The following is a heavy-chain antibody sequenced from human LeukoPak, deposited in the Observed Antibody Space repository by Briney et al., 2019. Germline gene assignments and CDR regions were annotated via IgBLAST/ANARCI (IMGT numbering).Heavy chain of an antibody. V-gene: IGHV3-33*01. Sequence: GGSLSLSCGASGFTFSVYGMHCVRQAPGQGREWAAVIWGVGNDDLYEDSERGRLTISRDNSKNMVYLQMNSLRAEDTALYYCVGDPPNSGYAFQVWGHGTVITVS. J-gene: IGHJ3*01. CDR1: GFTFSVYG. D-gene: IGHD3-22*01. CDR2: IWGVGNDD. CDR3: VGDPPNSGYAFQV.